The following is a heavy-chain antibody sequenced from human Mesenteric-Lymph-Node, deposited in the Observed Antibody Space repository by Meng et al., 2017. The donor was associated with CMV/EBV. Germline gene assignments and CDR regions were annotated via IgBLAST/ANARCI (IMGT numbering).Heavy chain of an antibody. CDR2: ISSSGSTI. D-gene: IGHD3-16*02. CDR3: ARGIGGSYRYTLGY. J-gene: IGHJ4*02. CDR1: GFTFSSYE. V-gene: IGHV3-48*03. Sequence: GGSLRLSCAASGFTFSSYEMNWVRQAPGKGLEWVSYISSSGSTIYYADSVKGRFTISRDNAKNSLYLQMNSLRAEDTAVYYCARGIGGSYRYTLGYWGQGTLVTVSS.